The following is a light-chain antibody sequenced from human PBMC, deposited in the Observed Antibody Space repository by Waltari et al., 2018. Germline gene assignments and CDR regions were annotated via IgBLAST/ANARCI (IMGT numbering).Light chain of an antibody. V-gene: IGKV3-11*01. CDR1: QSVSSY. J-gene: IGKJ3*01. CDR3: QQRET. CDR2: DAS. Sequence: EIVLTQSPATLSLSPRERATLSCRASQSVSSYLAWYQQKPGQAPRLLIYDASNRATGIPARFSGSGSGTDFTLTISSLEPEDFAVYYCQQRETFGPGTKVDIK.